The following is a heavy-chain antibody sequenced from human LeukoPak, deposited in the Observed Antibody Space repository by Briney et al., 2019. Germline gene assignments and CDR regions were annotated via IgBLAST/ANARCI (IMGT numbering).Heavy chain of an antibody. V-gene: IGHV3-53*01. CDR3: AMTEDILIASSY. J-gene: IGHJ4*02. Sequence: GGSLRLSCTVSGFSVRAIYMSWVRQAPGKGLQWVSVIYSAGTSFHAESLEGRFTVTRDISKNTLYLQMNSLRAEDTGVYYCAMTEDILIASSYWGQGTSVTVSS. CDR2: IYSAGTS. D-gene: IGHD3-9*01. CDR1: GFSVRAIY.